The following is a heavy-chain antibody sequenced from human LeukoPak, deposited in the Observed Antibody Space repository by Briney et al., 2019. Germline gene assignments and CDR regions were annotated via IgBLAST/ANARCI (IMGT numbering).Heavy chain of an antibody. CDR3: AKDPYDYYDSSGYYYEPYFDY. V-gene: IGHV3-23*01. CDR1: GFTFSDYS. CDR2: ISGSGGST. D-gene: IGHD3-22*01. Sequence: GGSLRLSCAASGFTFSDYSMNWVRQAPGKGLEWVSAISGSGGSTYYADSVKGRFTISRDNSKNTLYLQMNSLRAEDTAVYYCAKDPYDYYDSSGYYYEPYFDYWGQGTLVTVSS. J-gene: IGHJ4*02.